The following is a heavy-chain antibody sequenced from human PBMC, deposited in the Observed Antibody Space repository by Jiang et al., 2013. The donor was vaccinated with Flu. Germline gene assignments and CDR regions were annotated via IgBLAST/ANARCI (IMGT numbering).Heavy chain of an antibody. CDR1: GGSISSSSYY. Sequence: KPSETLSLTCTVSGGSISSSSYYWGWIRQPPGKGLEWIGSIYYSGSTYYNPSLKSRVTISVDTSKNQFSLKLSSVTAADTAVYYCARHKEGQWLRLGWFDPWGQGTLVTVSS. CDR2: IYYSGST. D-gene: IGHD6-19*01. V-gene: IGHV4-39*01. CDR3: ARHKEGQWLRLGWFDP. J-gene: IGHJ5*02.